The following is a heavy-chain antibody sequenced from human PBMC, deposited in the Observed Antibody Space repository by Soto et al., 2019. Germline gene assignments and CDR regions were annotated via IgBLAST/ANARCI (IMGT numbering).Heavy chain of an antibody. D-gene: IGHD6-19*01. J-gene: IGHJ4*02. CDR3: ARGRWLDNY. Sequence: QVQLQQWGTGLLKPSETLSLTCAVYGGSFSGYHWSWVRQPPGKGLEWIGEINHSGSGSANCNPSLKSRVTISVDTSKNQFSLRLTSVTAADTAIYYCARGRWLDNYWGQGTLVTVSS. CDR1: GGSFSGYH. CDR2: INHSGSGSA. V-gene: IGHV4-34*01.